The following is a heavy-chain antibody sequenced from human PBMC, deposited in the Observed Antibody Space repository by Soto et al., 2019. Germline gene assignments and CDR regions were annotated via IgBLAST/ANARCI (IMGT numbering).Heavy chain of an antibody. CDR2: IIPTFGTA. V-gene: IGHV1-69*01. CDR3: AAHIYGSGSYYRGGTWFDP. CDR1: GGTFSSYA. D-gene: IGHD3-10*01. J-gene: IGHJ5*02. Sequence: QVQLVQSGAEVKKPGSSVKVSCKASGGTFSSYAISWVRQAPGQGLEWMGGIIPTFGTANYAQKFQGRVTITADESTSTAYMELSSLRSEDRAVYYCAAHIYGSGSYYRGGTWFDPWGQGTLVTVSS.